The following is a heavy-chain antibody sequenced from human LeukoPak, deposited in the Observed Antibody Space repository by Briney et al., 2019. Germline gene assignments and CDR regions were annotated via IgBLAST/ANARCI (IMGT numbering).Heavy chain of an antibody. V-gene: IGHV4-59*01. CDR2: IYYSGST. CDR3: ARFHPNWGLDY. D-gene: IGHD7-27*01. CDR1: GGSISSYY. J-gene: IGHJ4*01. Sequence: SETLSLTCTVSGGSISSYYWSWIRQPPGKGLEWIGYIYYSGSTNYNPSLKSRVTISVDTSKNQFSLKMTSVTAADTAVYYCARFHPNWGLDYWGQESLSPSPQ.